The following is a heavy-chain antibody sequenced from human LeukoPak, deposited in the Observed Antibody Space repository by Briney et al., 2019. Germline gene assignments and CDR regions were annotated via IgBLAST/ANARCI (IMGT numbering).Heavy chain of an antibody. CDR3: ARHDRWLVQGFDF. CDR2: TYYSGSP. J-gene: IGHJ4*02. D-gene: IGHD6-19*01. CDR1: GGSISSYY. Sequence: PSETLSLTCTVSGGSISSYYWSWIRQPPGKGLEWIAYTYYSGSPNYNPSLKSRVTISVDTSKNQFSLKLSSVTAADTAVYYCARHDRWLVQGFDFWGQGTLVTVSS. V-gene: IGHV4-59*08.